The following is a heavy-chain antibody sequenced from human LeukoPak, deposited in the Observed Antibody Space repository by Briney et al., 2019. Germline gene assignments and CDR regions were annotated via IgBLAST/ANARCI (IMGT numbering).Heavy chain of an antibody. CDR2: ISGSGDST. V-gene: IGHV3-23*01. D-gene: IGHD3-22*01. CDR1: GFTFSSNA. CDR3: ARDGGYYYDSSGYYFDY. J-gene: IGHJ4*02. Sequence: PGGSLRLSCAASGFTFSSNAMTWVRQAPGKGLEWVSVISGSGDSTYYADSVKGRFTISRDNSKNTLYLQMNSLRVEDTAVYYCARDGGYYYDSSGYYFDYWGQGTLVTVSS.